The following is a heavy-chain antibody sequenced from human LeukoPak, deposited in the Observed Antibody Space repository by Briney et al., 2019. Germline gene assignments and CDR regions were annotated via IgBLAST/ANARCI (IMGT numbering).Heavy chain of an antibody. J-gene: IGHJ4*02. CDR1: GGSFSGYY. V-gene: IGHV4-34*01. CDR2: INHSGSN. CDR3: ARASHYGKTDY. D-gene: IGHD4-17*01. Sequence: PSETLSLTCAVYGGSFSGYYWSWIRQPPGKGLEWIGEINHSGSNNYNPSLKSRVTISVDTSKNQFSLKLSSVTAADTAVYYCARASHYGKTDYWGQGTLVTVSS.